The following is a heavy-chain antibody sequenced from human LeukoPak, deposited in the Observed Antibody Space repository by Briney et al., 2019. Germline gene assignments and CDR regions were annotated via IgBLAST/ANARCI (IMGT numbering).Heavy chain of an antibody. V-gene: IGHV1-2*02. CDR2: INPNSGGT. J-gene: IGHJ4*02. D-gene: IGHD6-13*01. Sequence: GASVKVSCKASGYTFTGYYMHWVRQAPGQGLEWMGWINPNSGGTNYAQKFQGRVTMTRDTSISTAYMELSRLRSDDTAVYYCARGGYEIAAAGYFDFGYWGQGTLVTVSS. CDR3: ARGGYEIAAAGYFDFGY. CDR1: GYTFTGYY.